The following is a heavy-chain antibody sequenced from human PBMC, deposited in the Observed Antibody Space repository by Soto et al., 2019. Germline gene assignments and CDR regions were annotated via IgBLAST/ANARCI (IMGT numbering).Heavy chain of an antibody. D-gene: IGHD2-2*01. J-gene: IGHJ3*02. CDR1: GGTFTSYA. CDR3: ARLDCSSTCCYVGAFDI. CDR2: IIPIFGTA. V-gene: IGHV1-69*01. Sequence: QVKLVQSGPEVKKPGPSVKVSGTASGGTFTSYAISWVRQAPGQGLEWMGGIIPIFGTANYAQKFQGRVTITADESTSTAYMELGSLRSEDTAVYYCARLDCSSTCCYVGAFDIWGQGTMVTVSS.